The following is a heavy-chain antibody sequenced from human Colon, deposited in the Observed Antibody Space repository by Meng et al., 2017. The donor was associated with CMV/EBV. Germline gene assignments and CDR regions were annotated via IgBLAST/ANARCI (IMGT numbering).Heavy chain of an antibody. CDR3: VRDGGSFDY. CDR2: MNPNSGNT. V-gene: IGHV1-8*02. J-gene: IGHJ4*02. Sequence: ASVKVSCKASGYTFTSYDINWVRQATGQGLEWMGWMNPNSGNTGYAQKFQGRVTLTRDTSITTAYMELSGLRFDDTALYYCVRDGGSFDYWGQGTVVTVSS. CDR1: GYTFTSYD. D-gene: IGHD2-15*01.